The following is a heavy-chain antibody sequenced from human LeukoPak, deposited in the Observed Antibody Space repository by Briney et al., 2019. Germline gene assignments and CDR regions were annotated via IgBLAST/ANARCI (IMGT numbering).Heavy chain of an antibody. J-gene: IGHJ3*02. CDR3: ARITSTVVKPGDAFDI. D-gene: IGHD4-23*01. CDR1: GFTFSNYN. V-gene: IGHV3-21*01. CDR2: ISSSSSYM. Sequence: GGSLRLSCAPSGFTFSNYNMNWVRQAPGKGLEWVSSISSSSSYMFYADSVKGRFTISRDNAKNSLYLQMNSLRAEDTAVYYCARITSTVVKPGDAFDIWGQGTMVTVSS.